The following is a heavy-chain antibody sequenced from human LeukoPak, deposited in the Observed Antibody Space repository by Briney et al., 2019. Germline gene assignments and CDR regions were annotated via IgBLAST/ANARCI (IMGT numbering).Heavy chain of an antibody. CDR3: AILPGYSSGWYQVNY. CDR2: ISGSGGST. V-gene: IGHV3-23*01. D-gene: IGHD6-13*01. CDR1: GFTFSSYA. J-gene: IGHJ4*02. Sequence: GGSLRLSCAASGFTFSSYAMSWVRQAPGKGLEWVSGISGSGGSTYHADSVKGRFTISRDNSRNTLYLQMNSPRAKDTAVYYCAILPGYSSGWYQVNYWGQGTLVTVSS.